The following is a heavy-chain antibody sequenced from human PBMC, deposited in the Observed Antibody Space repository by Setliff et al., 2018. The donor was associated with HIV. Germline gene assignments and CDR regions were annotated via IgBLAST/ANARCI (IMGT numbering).Heavy chain of an antibody. Sequence: SETLSLTCTVSGGSISSYYWSWIRQPPGKGLEWIGYIYYSGSTNYNPSLKSRVTISVDTSKNQFSLKLSSVTAADTAVYYCARGYPRSDDAFDIWGQGTRVTVSS. D-gene: IGHD6-19*01. CDR2: IYYSGST. CDR3: ARGYPRSDDAFDI. V-gene: IGHV4-59*01. J-gene: IGHJ3*02. CDR1: GGSISSYY.